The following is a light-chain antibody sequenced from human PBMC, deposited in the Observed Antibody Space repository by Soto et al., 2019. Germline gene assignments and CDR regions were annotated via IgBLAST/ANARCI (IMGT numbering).Light chain of an antibody. Sequence: EIVLTQSPATLSLSPGERATLSCRASQSVGNYLVWYQQKPGQAPRLLIYDASNRATGIPARFSGSVSGTDFTLTISSLEPDDFAVYYGQQRSNWWTFVPGTKFELK. V-gene: IGKV3-11*01. J-gene: IGKJ1*01. CDR1: QSVGNY. CDR3: QQRSNWWT. CDR2: DAS.